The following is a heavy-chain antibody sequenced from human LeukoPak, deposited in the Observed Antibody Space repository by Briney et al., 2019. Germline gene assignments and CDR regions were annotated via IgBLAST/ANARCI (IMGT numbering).Heavy chain of an antibody. Sequence: SETLSPTCTVSGGSLSSDYWQWIRQPPGKGREWVGYIYNSGNNHYTSSLKSRVTISIDTSTNQCPLKSACVTAADPGVYYCATRGYWGQGTLVAVSS. CDR3: ATRGY. V-gene: IGHV4-59*08. CDR2: IYNSGNN. CDR1: GGSLSSDY. D-gene: IGHD3-10*01. J-gene: IGHJ4*02.